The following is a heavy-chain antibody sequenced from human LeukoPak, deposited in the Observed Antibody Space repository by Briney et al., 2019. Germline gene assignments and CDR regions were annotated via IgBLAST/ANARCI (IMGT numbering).Heavy chain of an antibody. CDR3: ASQFLLPFDY. D-gene: IGHD3-22*01. CDR1: GYTYTTDG. Sequence: GASVTVSCKASGYTYTTDGISWVRQAHGQGLEWMGRTIPILGIAKYAQKFQGRLTITADTSTSTAYMELANLRSDDTAVYYCASQFLLPFDYWGRGTLVTVSS. V-gene: IGHV1-69*04. J-gene: IGHJ4*02. CDR2: TIPILGIA.